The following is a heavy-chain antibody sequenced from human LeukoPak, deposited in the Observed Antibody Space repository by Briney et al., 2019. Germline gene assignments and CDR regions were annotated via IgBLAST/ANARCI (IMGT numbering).Heavy chain of an antibody. V-gene: IGHV4-39*01. CDR3: ACSRDYSSGWHPMFDY. CDR2: IYSGGST. CDR1: GGSISSSSYY. J-gene: IGHJ4*02. D-gene: IGHD6-19*01. Sequence: SETLSLTCTVSGGSISSSSYYWGWIRPPPGKGLEWSGSIYSGGSTYYNPSLKSRVTMSVATSKKQFSLKLSSVTAADTAVYYCACSRDYSSGWHPMFDYWGQGTLVTVSS.